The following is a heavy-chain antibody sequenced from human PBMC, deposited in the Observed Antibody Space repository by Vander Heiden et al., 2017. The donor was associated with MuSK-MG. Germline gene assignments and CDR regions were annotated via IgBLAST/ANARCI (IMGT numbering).Heavy chain of an antibody. D-gene: IGHD3-3*01. V-gene: IGHV4-31*03. CDR2: IYYSGST. Sequence: QVQLQESGPGLVKPSQTLSLTCTVSGGSISSGGYYWSWIRQHPGKGLEWIGYIYYSGSTYYNPSLKSRVTISVDTSKNQFSLKLSSVTAADTAVYYCARARFFGVVISTRSKGNWFDPWGQGTLVTVSS. CDR1: GGSISSGGYY. CDR3: ARARFFGVVISTRSKGNWFDP. J-gene: IGHJ5*02.